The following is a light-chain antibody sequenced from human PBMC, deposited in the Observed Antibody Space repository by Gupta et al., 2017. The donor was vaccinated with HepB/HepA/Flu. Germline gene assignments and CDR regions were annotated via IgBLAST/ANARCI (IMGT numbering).Light chain of an antibody. J-gene: IGKJ4*01. CDR3: QQRRNWPLT. V-gene: IGKV3-11*01. CDR1: QSVRSD. Sequence: ETVLTQSPATLSLSPGERATLSCRASQSVRSDLAWYQQRPGQAPRLLIYDASNRATGIPARFSGSGSGTDFTLTISSLEPEDFAVYYCQQRRNWPLTFGGGTKVEIK. CDR2: DAS.